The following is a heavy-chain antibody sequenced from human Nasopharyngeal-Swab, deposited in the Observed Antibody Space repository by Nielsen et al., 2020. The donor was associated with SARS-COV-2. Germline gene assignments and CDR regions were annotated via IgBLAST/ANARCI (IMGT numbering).Heavy chain of an antibody. CDR3: ARDKVVVVPAAIYYYGMDV. J-gene: IGHJ6*02. D-gene: IGHD2-2*01. CDR2: ISSSSSYI. V-gene: IGHV3-21*01. Sequence: GGSLRLSCAASGFTFSSYSMNWVRQAPGKGLEWVSSISSSSSYIYYADSVEGRFTISRDNAKNSLYLQMNSLRAEDTAVYYCARDKVVVVPAAIYYYGMDVWGQGTTVTVSS. CDR1: GFTFSSYS.